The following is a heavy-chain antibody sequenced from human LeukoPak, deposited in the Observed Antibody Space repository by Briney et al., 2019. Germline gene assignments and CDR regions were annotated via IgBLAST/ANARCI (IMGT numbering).Heavy chain of an antibody. D-gene: IGHD6-19*01. CDR1: GFTFSSYW. J-gene: IGHJ4*02. Sequence: PGGSLRLSCAASGFTFSSYWMHWVRQAPGKGLVWVSRIFSDASSTNYADSVKGRFTISRDSAKNTLYLQMNSLRADDTAVYYCARVLPNSGRYFDYWGQGTLVTVSS. CDR2: IFSDASST. V-gene: IGHV3-74*01. CDR3: ARVLPNSGRYFDY.